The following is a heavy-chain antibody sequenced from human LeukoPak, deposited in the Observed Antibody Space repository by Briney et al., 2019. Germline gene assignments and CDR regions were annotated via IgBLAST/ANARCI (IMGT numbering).Heavy chain of an antibody. D-gene: IGHD3-10*01. J-gene: IGHJ6*04. CDR1: GFTFSSYG. V-gene: IGHV3-33*01. CDR2: IWYDGSNK. CDR3: ARVMVRGVRFNGMDV. Sequence: GGSLRLSCAASGFTFSSYGMHWVRQAPGKGLEWVPVIWYDGSNKYYADSVKGRFTISRDNSKNTLYLQMNSLRAEDTAVCYCARVMVRGVRFNGMDVWGKGTTVTVSS.